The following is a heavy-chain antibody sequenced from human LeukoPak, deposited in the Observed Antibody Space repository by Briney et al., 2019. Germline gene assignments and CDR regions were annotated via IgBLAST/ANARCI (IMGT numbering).Heavy chain of an antibody. CDR1: GYTFTSYY. D-gene: IGHD4-17*01. V-gene: IGHV1-46*01. Sequence: ASVKVSCKASGYTFTSYYMHWVRQAPGQGLEWMGIINPSGGSTSYAQKFQGRVTMTRDTSASTAYMELSSLRSEDTAVYYCATVYGDYGYYFDYWGQGTLVTVSS. J-gene: IGHJ4*02. CDR2: INPSGGST. CDR3: ATVYGDYGYYFDY.